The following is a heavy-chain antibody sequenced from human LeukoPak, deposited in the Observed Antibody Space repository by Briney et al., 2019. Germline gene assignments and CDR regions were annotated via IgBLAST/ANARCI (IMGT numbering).Heavy chain of an antibody. CDR3: ARERFLENWFDP. CDR2: IYYSGST. Sequence: SETLSLTCTVSGGSISSSSYYWSWIRQPPGKGLEWIGYIYYSGSTNYNPSLKSRVTISVDTSKNQFSLKLSSVTAADTAVYYCARERFLENWFDPWGQGTLVTVSS. V-gene: IGHV4-61*01. J-gene: IGHJ5*02. CDR1: GGSISSSSYY. D-gene: IGHD3-3*01.